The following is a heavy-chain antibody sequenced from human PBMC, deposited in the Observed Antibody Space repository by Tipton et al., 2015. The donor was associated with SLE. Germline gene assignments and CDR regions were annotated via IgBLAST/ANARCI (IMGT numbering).Heavy chain of an antibody. CDR1: GGSMSGYY. Sequence: TLSLTCSVSGGSMSGYYWNWIRQPPGKGLEWIGFVVYGGSTDYNPSLQSRVTMSVDTSKNQFSLKLSSVTAADTAVYYCARLGYSISYYYYMDVWGKGTTVTVSS. CDR3: ARLGYSISYYYYMDV. J-gene: IGHJ6*03. V-gene: IGHV4-59*12. D-gene: IGHD4-11*01. CDR2: VVYGGST.